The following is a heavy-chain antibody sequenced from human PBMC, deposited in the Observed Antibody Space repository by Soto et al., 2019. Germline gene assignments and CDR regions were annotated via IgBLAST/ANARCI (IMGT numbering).Heavy chain of an antibody. CDR2: INHSGST. J-gene: IGHJ5*02. Sequence: QVQLQQWGAGLLKPSETLSLTCAVYGGSFSGYYWSWIRQPPGKGLEWIGEINHSGSTNYNPSLKSRVTISVDTSKNQFSLKLRSVTAAYTAVYYCARGLRPQRAPIRTQRYTWFDPWSQGTLFTVGS. D-gene: IGHD6-25*01. CDR3: ARGLRPQRAPIRTQRYTWFDP. V-gene: IGHV4-34*01. CDR1: GGSFSGYY.